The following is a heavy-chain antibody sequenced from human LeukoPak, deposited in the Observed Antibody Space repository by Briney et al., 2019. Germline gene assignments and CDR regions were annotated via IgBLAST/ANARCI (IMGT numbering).Heavy chain of an antibody. Sequence: PGGSLRLSCAASKFIFSHYGMHWVRQAPGKGLEWVSVIFNDGSNQYYADSVKGRFTVSRDNSKNMLYLQMNSLRPEDTAVYYCVKDAERGFDYSNSLEKWGQGTLVTVSS. CDR3: VKDAERGFDYSNSLEK. CDR2: IFNDGSNQ. CDR1: KFIFSHYG. J-gene: IGHJ4*02. V-gene: IGHV3-33*06. D-gene: IGHD4-11*01.